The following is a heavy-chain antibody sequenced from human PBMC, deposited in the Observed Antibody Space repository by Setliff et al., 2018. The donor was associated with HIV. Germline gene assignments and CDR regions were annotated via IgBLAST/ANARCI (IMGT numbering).Heavy chain of an antibody. V-gene: IGHV4-61*09. CDR3: ARASVGATGLYAFDI. CDR2: IYTSGST. Sequence: SETLSLTCTVSGGSISSGSYYWSWIRQPAGKGLEWIGHIYTSGSTNYNPSLKSRVTISVDTSKTQFSLRLSSVTAADTAVYYCARASVGATGLYAFDIWGQGTRVTV. CDR1: GGSISSGSYY. J-gene: IGHJ3*02. D-gene: IGHD1-26*01.